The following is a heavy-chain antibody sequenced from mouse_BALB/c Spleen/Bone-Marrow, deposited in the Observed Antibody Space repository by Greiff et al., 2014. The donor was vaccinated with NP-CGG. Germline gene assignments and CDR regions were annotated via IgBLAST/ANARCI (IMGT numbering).Heavy chain of an antibody. V-gene: IGHV1-67*01. Sequence: QVQLQQSGPELVRPGVSVKISCKGSGYTFTDYAMHWVKQSHAKSLEWIGVISTYSGNTNYNQKFKGKATMTVGKSSSTAYMELARLTSEDSAIYYCARSEYGNSYAMDYWGQGTSVTVSS. CDR2: ISTYSGNT. D-gene: IGHD2-10*02. CDR3: ARSEYGNSYAMDY. CDR1: GYTFTDYA. J-gene: IGHJ4*01.